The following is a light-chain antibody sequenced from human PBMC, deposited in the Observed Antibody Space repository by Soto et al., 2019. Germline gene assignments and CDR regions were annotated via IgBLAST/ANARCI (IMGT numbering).Light chain of an antibody. Sequence: DIQMTQSPSTLSASVGDRLTITCRASQSISSWLAWYQQKPGKAPKLLIFDASSLESGVPSRFSGSGSGTEFTLTISSLQSEDFAVYYCQQYSYWPRTFGQGTKVDIK. J-gene: IGKJ1*01. V-gene: IGKV1-5*01. CDR3: QQYSYWPRT. CDR2: DAS. CDR1: QSISSW.